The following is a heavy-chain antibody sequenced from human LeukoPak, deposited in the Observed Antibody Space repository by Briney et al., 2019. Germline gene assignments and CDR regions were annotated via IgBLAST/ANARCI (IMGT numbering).Heavy chain of an antibody. J-gene: IGHJ2*01. CDR2: ISYDGSNK. CDR3: AGLFDL. CDR1: GFTFKKNN. V-gene: IGHV3-30*03. Sequence: PGGSLRLSCAASGFTFKKNNMHWVRQAPGKGLEWVAVISYDGSNKYYADSVKGRFTISRDNSKNTLYLQMNSLRAEDTAVYYCAGLFDLWGRGTLVTVSS.